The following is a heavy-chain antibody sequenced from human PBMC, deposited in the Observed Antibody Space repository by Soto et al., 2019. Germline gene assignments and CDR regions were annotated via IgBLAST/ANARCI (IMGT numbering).Heavy chain of an antibody. V-gene: IGHV3-72*01. D-gene: IGHD5-12*01. Sequence: EVQLVESGGGLVQPGGSPRLSCAASGFSASDHYMEWVRQAPGKGLEWVGRIRNKANSYTTQYAESVEGRFTISRDDSDNSVYLQMNSLKTEDTAVYYCARGIYAGPYYYGMDVWGQGTTVTVSS. CDR1: GFSASDHY. CDR2: IRNKANSYTT. J-gene: IGHJ6*02. CDR3: ARGIYAGPYYYGMDV.